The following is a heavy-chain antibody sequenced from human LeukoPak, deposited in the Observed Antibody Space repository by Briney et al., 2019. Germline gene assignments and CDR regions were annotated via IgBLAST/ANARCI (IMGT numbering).Heavy chain of an antibody. CDR1: GFTFSSYW. D-gene: IGHD1-26*01. CDR3: TRPVGATLVFDY. V-gene: IGHV3-74*01. J-gene: IGHJ4*02. CDR2: IASDGSST. Sequence: GGSLRLSCAASGFTFSSYWMNWVRQAPGKGLVWVSRIASDGSSTTYADSVKGRFSISRDNAKNTLYLQMNSLRVGDTAVYYCTRPVGATLVFDYWGQGTLVTVSS.